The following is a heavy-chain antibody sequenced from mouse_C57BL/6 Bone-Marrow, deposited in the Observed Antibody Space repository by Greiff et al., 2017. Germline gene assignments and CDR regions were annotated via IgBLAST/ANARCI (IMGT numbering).Heavy chain of an antibody. V-gene: IGHV1-64*01. J-gene: IGHJ4*01. CDR1: GYTFTSYW. CDR3: ARLALLQWMDY. D-gene: IGHD1-1*02. CDR2: IHPNSGST. Sequence: QVHVKQPGAELVKPGASVKLSCKASGYTFTSYWMHWVKQRPGQGLEWIGMIHPNSGSTNYNEKFKSKATLTVDKSSSTAYMQLSSLTSEDSAVYYCARLALLQWMDYWGQGTSVTVSS.